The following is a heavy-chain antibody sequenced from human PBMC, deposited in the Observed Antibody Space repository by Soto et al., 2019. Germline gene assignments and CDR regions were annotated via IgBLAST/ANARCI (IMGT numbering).Heavy chain of an antibody. CDR2: VYYTGDT. Sequence: QVQLQQSGPRLVKPSETLSLTCTVSSGPDRSHNWGWIRQPPGRRLDWIGYVYYTGDTAYNPFIRGRVTISADTSTNDISLALNSVTAADTAVYYCVRQGIDYLHGLVDVWGQGTTVSVSS. D-gene: IGHD4-17*01. V-gene: IGHV4-59*08. CDR3: VRQGIDYLHGLVDV. J-gene: IGHJ6*02. CDR1: SGPDRSHN.